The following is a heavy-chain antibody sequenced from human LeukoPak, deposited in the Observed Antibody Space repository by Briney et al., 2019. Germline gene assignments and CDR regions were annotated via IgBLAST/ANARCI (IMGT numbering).Heavy chain of an antibody. CDR2: ISGSGGST. D-gene: IGHD6-13*01. V-gene: IGHV3-23*01. CDR3: AKVPGYSSSWPFDY. Sequence: GGSLRLSCAASGFTFSSYAMSWVRQAPGKGLEWVSAISGSGGSTYYADSVKGRFTISRDNPKNTLYLQMNSLRAEDTAVYYCAKVPGYSSSWPFDYLGQGTLVTVSS. J-gene: IGHJ4*02. CDR1: GFTFSSYA.